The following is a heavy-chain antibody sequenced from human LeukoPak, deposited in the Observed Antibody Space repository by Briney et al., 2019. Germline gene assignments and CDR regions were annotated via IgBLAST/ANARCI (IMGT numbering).Heavy chain of an antibody. CDR1: GGSFSGYY. CDR3: ARYYYYGSGTTWGEFDY. J-gene: IGHJ4*02. V-gene: IGHV4-34*01. D-gene: IGHD3-10*01. Sequence: PSETLSLTCAVYGGSFSGYYWSWIRQPPGKGLEWIGEINHSGSTNYNPSLKSRVTISVDTSKNQFSLKLSSVTAADTAVYYCARYYYYGSGTTWGEFDYWGQGTLVTVSS. CDR2: INHSGST.